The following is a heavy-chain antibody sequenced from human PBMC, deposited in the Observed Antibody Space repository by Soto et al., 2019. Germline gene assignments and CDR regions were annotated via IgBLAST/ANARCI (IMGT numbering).Heavy chain of an antibody. CDR2: IYYSGST. J-gene: IGHJ4*02. Sequence: SETLSLTCTVSGGSISSSSYYWGWIRQPPGKGLEWIGSIYYSGSTYYNPSLKSRITMSVDTSKIQFSLNLNSVTAADTAVYYCARAGGYCSGGSCYSLDSWGRGTLVTVSS. D-gene: IGHD2-15*01. V-gene: IGHV4-39*07. CDR1: GGSISSSSYY. CDR3: ARAGGYCSGGSCYSLDS.